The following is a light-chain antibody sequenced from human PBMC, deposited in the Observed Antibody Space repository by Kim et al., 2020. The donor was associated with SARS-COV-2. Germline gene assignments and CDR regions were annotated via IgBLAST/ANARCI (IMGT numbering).Light chain of an antibody. CDR3: ETRDSNPWE. J-gene: IGLJ3*02. CDR1: SGHSSYI. CDR2: LEGSGGY. V-gene: IGLV4-60*03. Sequence: QPVLTQSSSASAFLVSSVKLTRTLSSGHSSYIISWHQQKPGKAPRYLMKLEGSGGYNKGRGVPDRFSGSSSGADRYLTITNLQSEDEADNYCETRDSNPWEFGGGTQLTV.